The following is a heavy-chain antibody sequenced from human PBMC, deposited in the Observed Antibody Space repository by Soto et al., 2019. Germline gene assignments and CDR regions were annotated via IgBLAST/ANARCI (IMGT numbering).Heavy chain of an antibody. D-gene: IGHD5-18*01. J-gene: IGHJ4*02. CDR2: ISYGGST. CDR3: SRGILV. V-gene: IGHV4-31*03. CDR1: GGSINSGGYC. Sequence: QVQLQESGPGLVKPSQTLSLTCTVSGGSINSGGYCWSWIRQHPGKGLDWIGCISYGGSTSYNPSRKSRVTISVDTPKNQFSLKLTSVTAADTAVYYCSRGILVWGQGALITVSS.